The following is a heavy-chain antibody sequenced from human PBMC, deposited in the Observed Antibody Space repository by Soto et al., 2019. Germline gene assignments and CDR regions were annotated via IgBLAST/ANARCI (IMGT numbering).Heavy chain of an antibody. V-gene: IGHV3-11*06. J-gene: IGHJ4*02. D-gene: IGHD3-22*01. CDR1: GFTFSDYY. CDR3: ARPSTYYYDSSGDPPVDY. CDR2: ISSSSSYT. Sequence: GGSLRLSCAASGFTFSDYYMSWIRQAPGKGLEWVSYISSSSSYTNYADSVKGRFTISRDNAKNSLYLQMNSLRAEDTAVYYCARPSTYYYDSSGDPPVDYWGQGTLVTVSS.